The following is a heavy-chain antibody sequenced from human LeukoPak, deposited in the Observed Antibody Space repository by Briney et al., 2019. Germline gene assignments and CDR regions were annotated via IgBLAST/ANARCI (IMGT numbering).Heavy chain of an antibody. Sequence: GGSLRLSCAASGLTFSDFWMHWVRQPPGKGLVWVALVKGDGRTTIYADSVKGRFTISRDNAKNTLYLQMNSLRADDSGVYYCATGHSYGYDYWGQGVLVTFSS. V-gene: IGHV3-74*01. CDR2: VKGDGRTT. J-gene: IGHJ4*02. CDR1: GLTFSDFW. D-gene: IGHD5-18*01. CDR3: ATGHSYGYDY.